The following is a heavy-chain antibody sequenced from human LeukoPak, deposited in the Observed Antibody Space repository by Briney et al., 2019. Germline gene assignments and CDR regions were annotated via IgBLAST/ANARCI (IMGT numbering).Heavy chain of an antibody. CDR1: GGTFSTYA. V-gene: IGHV1-69*06. CDR3: ARDPITGDDAFGI. CDR2: IIPIFGTA. Sequence: ASVKVSCKASGGTFSTYAISWVRQAPGQGLEWMGGIIPIFGTANYAQKFQGRVTITADKSTSTAYMELSSLRSEDTAVYYCARDPITGDDAFGIWGQGTMVTVSS. J-gene: IGHJ3*02. D-gene: IGHD1-14*01.